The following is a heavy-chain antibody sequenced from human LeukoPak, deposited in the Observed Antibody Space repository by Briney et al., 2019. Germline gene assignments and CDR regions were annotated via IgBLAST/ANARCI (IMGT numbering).Heavy chain of an antibody. CDR1: GGSISSSSYY. CDR3: ASRDYGDY. Sequence: SETLSLTCTVSGGSISSSSYYWGWIRQPPGKGLEWIGSIYYSGSTYYNPSLKSRVTISVDTSKNQFSLKLSSVTAADTAVYYCASRDYGDYWGQGTLVTVSS. J-gene: IGHJ4*02. CDR2: IYYSGST. V-gene: IGHV4-39*01. D-gene: IGHD4-17*01.